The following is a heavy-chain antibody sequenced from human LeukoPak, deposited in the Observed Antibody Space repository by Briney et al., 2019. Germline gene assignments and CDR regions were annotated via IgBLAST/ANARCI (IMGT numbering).Heavy chain of an antibody. CDR2: IIPIFGTA. CDR3: ARDLAAVAGTGYYYYMDV. V-gene: IGHV1-69*05. J-gene: IGHJ6*03. D-gene: IGHD6-19*01. CDR1: GGTFSSYA. Sequence: GSSVKVSCKASGGTFSSYAISWVRQAPGQGLEWMGGIIPIFGTANYAQRFQGRVTITTDESTSTAYMELSSLRSEDTAVYYCARDLAAVAGTGYYYYMDVWGKGTTVTVSS.